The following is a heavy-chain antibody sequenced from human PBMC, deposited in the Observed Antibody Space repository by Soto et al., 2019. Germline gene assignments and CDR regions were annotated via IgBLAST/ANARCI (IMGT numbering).Heavy chain of an antibody. J-gene: IGHJ4*02. CDR2: INPNSGGT. D-gene: IGHD3-22*01. V-gene: IGHV1-2*04. CDR1: GYTFTGYY. CDR3: ARGSHYYDSSGSETIDY. Sequence: ASVKVSCKASGYTFTGYYMHWVRQAPGQGLEWMGWINPNSGGTNYAQKFQGWVTMTRDTSISTAYMELSRLRSDDTAVYYCARGSHYYDSSGSETIDYWGQGTLVTVSS.